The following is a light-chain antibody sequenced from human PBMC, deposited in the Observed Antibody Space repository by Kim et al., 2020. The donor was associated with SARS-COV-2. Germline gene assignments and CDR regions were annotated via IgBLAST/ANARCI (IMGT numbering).Light chain of an antibody. CDR2: YDS. J-gene: IGLJ2*01. Sequence: SYELSQPPSVTVAPDKKARLTCGGDNIGSKSVHWYQQKPGQAPVLVIYYDSGRPSGIPERFSGSNSGNTATLTITRVATGDEADYFCQVWDSSIGHLVFVGGTQLSVL. CDR1: NIGSKS. V-gene: IGLV3-21*04. CDR3: QVWDSSIGHLV.